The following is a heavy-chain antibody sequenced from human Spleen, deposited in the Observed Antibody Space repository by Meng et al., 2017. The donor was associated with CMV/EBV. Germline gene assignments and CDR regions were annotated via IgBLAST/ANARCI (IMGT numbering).Heavy chain of an antibody. CDR3: ARGYYDFWSGPLPYYYGMDV. J-gene: IGHJ6*02. V-gene: IGHV4-38-2*02. CDR2: IYRSGST. CDR1: GYSISNGYY. D-gene: IGHD3-3*01. Sequence: SETLSLTCTVSGYSISNGYYWAWIRQPPGKGLEWIGSIYRSGSTYYNPSLKSRVTISVDTSKNQFSLKLSSVTAADTAVYYCARGYYDFWSGPLPYYYGMDVWGQGTTVTVSS.